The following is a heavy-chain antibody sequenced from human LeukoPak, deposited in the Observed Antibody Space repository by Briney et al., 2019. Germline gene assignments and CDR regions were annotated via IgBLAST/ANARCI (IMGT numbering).Heavy chain of an antibody. Sequence: GGSLRLSCAASGFSLRSYGMHWVRQAPGKGLEWVSAISGSGGSTYYADSVKGRFTISRDNSKNTLYLQMNSLRAEDTAVYYCAKGTYYYGSGTDNWGQGTLVTVSS. CDR2: ISGSGGST. CDR3: AKGTYYYGSGTDN. J-gene: IGHJ4*02. D-gene: IGHD3-10*01. V-gene: IGHV3-23*01. CDR1: GFSLRSYG.